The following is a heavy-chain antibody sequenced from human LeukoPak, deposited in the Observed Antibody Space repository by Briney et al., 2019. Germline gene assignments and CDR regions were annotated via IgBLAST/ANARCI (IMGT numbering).Heavy chain of an antibody. Sequence: SETLSLTCAVYGGSFSGYYWSWIRQPPGKGLEWIGEINHSGSTNYNPSLKSRVTISVDTSKNQFSLKLSSVTAADTAVYYCARATGYSSGWYVGDFDYWGQGTLVTVSS. CDR2: INHSGST. J-gene: IGHJ4*02. CDR1: GGSFSGYY. D-gene: IGHD6-19*01. CDR3: ARATGYSSGWYVGDFDY. V-gene: IGHV4-34*01.